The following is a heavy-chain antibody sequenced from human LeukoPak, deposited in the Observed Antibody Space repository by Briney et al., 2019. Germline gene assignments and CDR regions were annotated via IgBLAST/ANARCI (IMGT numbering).Heavy chain of an antibody. CDR1: GYSISSGYY. D-gene: IGHD3-10*01. V-gene: IGHV4-38-2*02. Sequence: SETLSLTCAVSGYSISSGYYWGWIRQPPGKGLEWIGSIYHSGSTYYSPSLKSRVTISVDTSKNQFSLKLSSVTAADTAVYYCAREGLLWFGELSLGGQGTLVTVSS. CDR2: IYHSGST. CDR3: AREGLLWFGELSL. J-gene: IGHJ4*02.